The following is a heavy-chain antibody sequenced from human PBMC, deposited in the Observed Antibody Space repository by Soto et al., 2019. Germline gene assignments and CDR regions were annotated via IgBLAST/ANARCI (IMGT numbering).Heavy chain of an antibody. D-gene: IGHD1-26*01. CDR3: ARGRIVGAITDAFDI. Sequence: QVQLQQWGAGLLKPSETLSLTCAVYGGSFSGYYWSWIRQPPGKGLEWIGEINHSGSTNYNPSLKSRVTISVDTSKNQFSLKLSSVTAADTAVYYCARGRIVGAITDAFDIWGQGTMVTVSS. J-gene: IGHJ3*02. V-gene: IGHV4-34*01. CDR2: INHSGST. CDR1: GGSFSGYY.